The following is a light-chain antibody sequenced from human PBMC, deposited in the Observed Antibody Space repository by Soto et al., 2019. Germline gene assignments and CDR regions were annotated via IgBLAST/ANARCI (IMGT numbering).Light chain of an antibody. Sequence: EIVLTQSPGTLSLSPGERATLSCRASESVSSYLAWYQQKPGQVPRLLIYDATNRATGIPARFSGSGSRTDFTLTISGLEPEDSAVYYCQQRSNGPLITFGQGTRLEIK. CDR2: DAT. CDR1: ESVSSY. J-gene: IGKJ5*01. V-gene: IGKV3-11*01. CDR3: QQRSNGPLIT.